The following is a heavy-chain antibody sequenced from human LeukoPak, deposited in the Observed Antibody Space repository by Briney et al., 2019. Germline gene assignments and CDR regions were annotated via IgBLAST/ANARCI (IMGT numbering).Heavy chain of an antibody. V-gene: IGHV4-61*02. Sequence: SQTLSLTCTVSGGSISSGSYYWSWTRQPAGKGLEWIGRIYTSGSTNYNPSLKSRVTISVDTSKNQFSLKLSSVTAADTAVYYCARAYCGGDCSVDYWGQGTLVTVSS. CDR1: GGSISSGSYY. CDR2: IYTSGST. CDR3: ARAYCGGDCSVDY. D-gene: IGHD2-21*02. J-gene: IGHJ4*02.